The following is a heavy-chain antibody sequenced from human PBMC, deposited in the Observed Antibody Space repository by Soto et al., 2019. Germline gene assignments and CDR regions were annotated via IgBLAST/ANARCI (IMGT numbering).Heavy chain of an antibody. CDR1: GGSFSGYY. Sequence: SETLSLTCAVYGGSFSGYYWSWIRQPPGKGLEWIGEINHSGSTNYNPSLKSRVTISVDTSKNQFSLKLSSVTAADTAVYYCARGPYRSRGQLRVAYNWFDPWGQGTLVTVSS. CDR2: INHSGST. D-gene: IGHD6-13*01. V-gene: IGHV4-34*01. J-gene: IGHJ5*02. CDR3: ARGPYRSRGQLRVAYNWFDP.